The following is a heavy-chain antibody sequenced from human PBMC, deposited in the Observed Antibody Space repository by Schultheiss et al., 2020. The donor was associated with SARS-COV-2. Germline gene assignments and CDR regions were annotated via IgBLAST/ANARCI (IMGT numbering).Heavy chain of an antibody. CDR2: INHSGST. CDR1: GGSFSGYY. D-gene: IGHD5-18*01. J-gene: IGHJ6*03. Sequence: SETLSLTCAVYGGSFSGYYWSWIRQPPGKGLEWIGEINHSGSTNYNPSLKSRVTISVDTSKNQFSLKLSSVTAADTAVYYCARGGDTAMVTPYYYYYMDVWGKGTTVTVSS. CDR3: ARGGDTAMVTPYYYYYMDV. V-gene: IGHV4-34*01.